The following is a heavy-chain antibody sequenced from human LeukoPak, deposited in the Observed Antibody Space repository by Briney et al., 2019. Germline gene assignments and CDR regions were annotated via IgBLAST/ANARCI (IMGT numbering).Heavy chain of an antibody. CDR3: ARDFGRELLDPLDY. CDR2: IWYDGSNK. Sequence: GGSLRLSCAASGFTFRSYAIHWVRQAPGKGLEWVAVIWYDGSNKYYADSVKGRFTISRDNSKNTLYLQMNSLRAEDTAVYYCARDFGRELLDPLDYWGQGTLVTVSS. CDR1: GFTFRSYA. J-gene: IGHJ4*02. D-gene: IGHD1-26*01. V-gene: IGHV3-33*08.